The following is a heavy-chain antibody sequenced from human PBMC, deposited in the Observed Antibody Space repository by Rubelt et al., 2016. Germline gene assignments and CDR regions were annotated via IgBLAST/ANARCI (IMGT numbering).Heavy chain of an antibody. Sequence: QVQLVESGGGVVQPGGSLRLSCAASGFTFSSYGMHWVRQAPGKGLEWVAFIRYDGSNKYYADSVKGQFTISRDNSKNTLYLQMNSLRAEDTAVYYCAKGGNVVVTARLYYFDYWGQGTLVTVSS. CDR1: GFTFSSYG. CDR3: AKGGNVVVTARLYYFDY. D-gene: IGHD2-21*02. V-gene: IGHV3-30*02. J-gene: IGHJ4*02. CDR2: IRYDGSNK.